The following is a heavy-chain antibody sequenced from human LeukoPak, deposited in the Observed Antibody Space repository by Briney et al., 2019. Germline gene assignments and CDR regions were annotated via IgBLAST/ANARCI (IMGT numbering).Heavy chain of an antibody. V-gene: IGHV1-69*06. J-gene: IGHJ4*02. Sequence: SVKVSCKASGGTVSSYAISWVRQAPGQGLEWMGGIIPIFGTANYAQKFQGRVTITADKSTSTAYMELSSLRSEDTAVYYCARRYSYGHGGFGSYFDSWGQGTLVTVSS. D-gene: IGHD5-18*01. CDR2: IIPIFGTA. CDR3: ARRYSYGHGGFGSYFDS. CDR1: GGTVSSYA.